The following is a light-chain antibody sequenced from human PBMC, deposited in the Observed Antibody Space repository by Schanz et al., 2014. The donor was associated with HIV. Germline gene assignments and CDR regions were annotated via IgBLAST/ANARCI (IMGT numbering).Light chain of an antibody. CDR2: WAS. Sequence: DIVMTQSPDSLAVSLGERATINCKSSQSVLYTANNVNYLAWYQQKPGQPPKLLFYWASTRQSGVPDRFSGSGSGIDFILTISGLQAEDAAVYYCQQYLSQRTWTFGLGTKV. CDR1: QSVLYTANNVNY. V-gene: IGKV4-1*01. CDR3: QQYLSQRTWT. J-gene: IGKJ1*01.